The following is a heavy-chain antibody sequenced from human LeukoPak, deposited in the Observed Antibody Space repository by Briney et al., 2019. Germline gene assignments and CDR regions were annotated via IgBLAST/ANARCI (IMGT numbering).Heavy chain of an antibody. Sequence: ASVKVSCKASGYTFTSYDINWVRQATGQGPDWMGWMNPNSGNTGYAQKFQGRVTITRNTSISTAYMELSSLRSEDTAVYYCARGSSYSSGWWSFDYWGQGILVTVSS. V-gene: IGHV1-8*03. CDR2: MNPNSGNT. CDR1: GYTFTSYD. D-gene: IGHD6-19*01. CDR3: ARGSSYSSGWWSFDY. J-gene: IGHJ4*02.